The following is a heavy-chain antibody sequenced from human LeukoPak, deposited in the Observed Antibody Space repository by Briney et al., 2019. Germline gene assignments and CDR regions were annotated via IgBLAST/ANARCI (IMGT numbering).Heavy chain of an antibody. J-gene: IGHJ6*03. CDR3: ARVRRAKRQNRYYFYYYMDV. V-gene: IGHV3-7*01. D-gene: IGHD1-14*01. Sequence: GGSLRLSCAASGFTFSSYWMSWVRQAPGKGLEWVANIKQDGSEKYYVDSVKGRFTISRDNAKDSLYLQMNSLRAEDTAVHFCARVRRAKRQNRYYFYYYMDVWGKGATVTVSS. CDR2: IKQDGSEK. CDR1: GFTFSSYW.